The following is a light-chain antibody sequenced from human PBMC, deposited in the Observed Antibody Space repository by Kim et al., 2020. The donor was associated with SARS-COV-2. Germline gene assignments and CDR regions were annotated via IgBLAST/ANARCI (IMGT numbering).Light chain of an antibody. CDR1: QSVSDN. Sequence: EIVLTQSPGTLSVSPGETATLSCRASQSVSDNFAWYQQKPGQAPRLLIYAASTRAAGVPARFSGSGSGTEFTLTISSLQSEDFAVYFFQQYSDWPPWDACGQETELEI. V-gene: IGKV3-15*01. J-gene: IGKJ2*01. CDR3: QQYSDWPPWDA. CDR2: AAS.